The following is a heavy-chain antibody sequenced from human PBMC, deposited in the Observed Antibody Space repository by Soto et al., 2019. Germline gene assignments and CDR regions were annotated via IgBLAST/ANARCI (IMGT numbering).Heavy chain of an antibody. CDR2: ISGYNGDT. J-gene: IGHJ6*02. Sequence: QLHLVQSGAEVKKPGASVKVSCTASGYTFTCFGVSWVRQVPGQGLEWMGWISGYNGDTDYAQKFQGRVTMTTDRYTSTAYMEVRSLRSDDTAVYYCARDKPQQIVGYNYYYGMDVWGQGTTVTVSS. V-gene: IGHV1-18*04. CDR3: ARDKPQQIVGYNYYYGMDV. CDR1: GYTFTCFG. D-gene: IGHD6-6*01.